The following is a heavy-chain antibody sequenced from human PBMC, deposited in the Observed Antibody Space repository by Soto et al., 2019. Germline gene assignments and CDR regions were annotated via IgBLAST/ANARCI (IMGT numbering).Heavy chain of an antibody. CDR1: GFTFSSYA. V-gene: IGHV3-23*01. J-gene: IGHJ4*02. Sequence: GGSLRLSCAASGFTFSSYAMSWVRQAPGKGLEWVSAISGSGGSTYYADSVKGRFTISRDNSKNTLYLQMNSLRAEDTAVYYCAKDSVWALGYCSSTSCYAFDYWGQGTLVTVSS. CDR3: AKDSVWALGYCSSTSCYAFDY. D-gene: IGHD2-2*01. CDR2: ISGSGGST.